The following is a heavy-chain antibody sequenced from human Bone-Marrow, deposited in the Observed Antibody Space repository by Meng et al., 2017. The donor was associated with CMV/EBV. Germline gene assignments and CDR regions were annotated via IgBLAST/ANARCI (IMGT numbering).Heavy chain of an antibody. CDR3: ASNGRDYYDSSGYYLYYFDY. J-gene: IGHJ4*02. V-gene: IGHV1-69*05. CDR2: IIPIFGTA. Sequence: SVKVSCKSSGGIHSSYAISWVRQAPGQGLAWMGGIIPIFGTANYAQKFQGRVTITTDESTSTAYMELSSLRSEYTAVYYCASNGRDYYDSSGYYLYYFDYWGQGPLVTRFS. D-gene: IGHD3-22*01. CDR1: GGIHSSYA.